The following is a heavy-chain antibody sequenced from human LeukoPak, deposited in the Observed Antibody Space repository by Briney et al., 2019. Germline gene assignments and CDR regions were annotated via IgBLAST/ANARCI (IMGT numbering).Heavy chain of an antibody. J-gene: IGHJ4*02. V-gene: IGHV3-48*04. Sequence: GGSLRLSCTASGFTFNTYSMNWVRQAPGKGREWGSYVSSSSRTIYYADSVKGRFTISRDNAKNSLYLQMNSLRAEDTAVYYCARDLGLYDYGGNIDFWGQGTLVTVSS. CDR3: ARDLGLYDYGGNIDF. CDR1: GFTFNTYS. D-gene: IGHD4-23*01. CDR2: VSSSSRTI.